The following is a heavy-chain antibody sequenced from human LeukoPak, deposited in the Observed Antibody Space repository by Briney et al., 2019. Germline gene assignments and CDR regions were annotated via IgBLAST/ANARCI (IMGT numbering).Heavy chain of an antibody. D-gene: IGHD1/OR15-1a*01. CDR1: GLTFSTYS. Sequence: GGSLRLSCAASGLTFSTYSMNWVRQAPGKGLECVSGISSTGINTYYADSVKGRFTISRDNSKNTLYLQMGSLRAEDMAVYYCASSVNNARHFDYWGQGTLVTVSS. CDR2: ISSTGINT. CDR3: ASSVNNARHFDY. J-gene: IGHJ4*02. V-gene: IGHV3-64*02.